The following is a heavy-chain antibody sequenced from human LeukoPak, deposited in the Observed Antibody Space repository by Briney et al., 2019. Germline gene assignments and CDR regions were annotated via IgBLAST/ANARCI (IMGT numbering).Heavy chain of an antibody. J-gene: IGHJ4*02. CDR2: FDPEDGET. V-gene: IGHV1-24*01. CDR1: GYTLTELS. Sequence: GASVKVSCKVSGYTLTELSMHWVRQAPGKGLEWMGGFDPEDGETIYAQKFQGRVTMTEDTSTDTAYMELSSLRSEDTAVYYCARGPTYYDFWSGPGISDYWGQGTLVTVSS. D-gene: IGHD3-3*01. CDR3: ARGPTYYDFWSGPGISDY.